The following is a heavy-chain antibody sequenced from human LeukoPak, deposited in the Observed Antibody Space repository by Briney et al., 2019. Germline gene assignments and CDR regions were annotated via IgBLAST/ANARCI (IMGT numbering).Heavy chain of an antibody. CDR1: GFTFSSYA. D-gene: IGHD1-1*01. Sequence: GGSLRLSCAASGFTFSSYAMSWVRRAPGKGLEWVSSISGSGDKTYYADSVKGQFTISRDNSKNTLYLQMNSLGAEDTAVYYCARYSRTTGTTSNFDYWGQGTLDTVSS. CDR3: ARYSRTTGTTSNFDY. V-gene: IGHV3-23*01. CDR2: ISGSGDKT. J-gene: IGHJ4*02.